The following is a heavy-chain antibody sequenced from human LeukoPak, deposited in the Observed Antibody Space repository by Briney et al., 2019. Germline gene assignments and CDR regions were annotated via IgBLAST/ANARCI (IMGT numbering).Heavy chain of an antibody. CDR2: ISYDGSNK. CDR1: GFTFSSYG. D-gene: IGHD3-10*01. V-gene: IGHV3-30*18. J-gene: IGHJ3*02. Sequence: PGRSLRLSCAPSGFTFSSYGMHWVRQAPGKGLEWVSLISYDGSNKYYTDSVKGRFTISRDNFKNTLFLQMNSLRAEDTAVYYCAKLFLGALDIWGQGTMVTVSS. CDR3: AKLFLGALDI.